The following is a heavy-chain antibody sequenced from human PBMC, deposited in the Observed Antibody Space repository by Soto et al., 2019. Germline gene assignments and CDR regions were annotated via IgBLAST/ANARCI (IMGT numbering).Heavy chain of an antibody. D-gene: IGHD4-17*01. V-gene: IGHV3-7*01. CDR2: IKEDGSEQ. CDR1: GFTLSPFW. Sequence: GSLRLSCAASGFTLSPFWMSWVRQAPGKGLEWAASIKEDGSEQYYVDPLKGRFTSSRDNSKNTVYLQTNSLRAEDTAVYYCAKDRGALRWSEEHYYFDYWGQGTLVTVSS. J-gene: IGHJ4*02. CDR3: AKDRGALRWSEEHYYFDY.